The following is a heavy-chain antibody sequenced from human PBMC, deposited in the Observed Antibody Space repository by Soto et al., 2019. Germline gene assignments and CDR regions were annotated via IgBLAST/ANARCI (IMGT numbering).Heavy chain of an antibody. D-gene: IGHD1-1*01. CDR3: ARGKGMEENYFYYGLDI. V-gene: IGHV1-3*01. CDR2: LNGGTGQT. Sequence: ASVKVSIKSSGSTFITYSMHWVRQAPGQSLEWMGWLNGGTGQTRYSQKFQDRVIITRDTSASTGYMELSSLTSEDTAVYYCARGKGMEENYFYYGLDIWGQGTKVSVSS. CDR1: GSTFITYS. J-gene: IGHJ6*02.